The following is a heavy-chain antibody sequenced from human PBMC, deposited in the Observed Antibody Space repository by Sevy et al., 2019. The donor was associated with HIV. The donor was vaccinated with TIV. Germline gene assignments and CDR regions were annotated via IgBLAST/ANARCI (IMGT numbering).Heavy chain of an antibody. Sequence: SETLSLTCTVSGGSITSLYWNWIRQPPGKGLEWIANIYYNGHINYNPSPKGRVTLSLDTSKNQFSLKLSSVTAADTAMYYCAGENAWGRGYSWGQGTLVTVSS. CDR1: GGSITSLY. J-gene: IGHJ4*02. CDR3: AGENAWGRGYS. CDR2: IYYNGHI. V-gene: IGHV4-59*08. D-gene: IGHD1-26*01.